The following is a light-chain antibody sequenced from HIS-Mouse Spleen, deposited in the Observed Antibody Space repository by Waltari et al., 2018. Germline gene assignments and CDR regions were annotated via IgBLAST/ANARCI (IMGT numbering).Light chain of an antibody. CDR3: CSYAGSYTGV. J-gene: IGLJ1*01. Sequence: QSALTQPRSVSGSPGQSVTISCTGTSSYVGGSNYVSWYQQHPGKAPKLMIYDVSKRPSGVPDRFSGSKSGNTASLTISGLQAEDEADYYCCSYAGSYTGVFGTGTKVTVL. V-gene: IGLV2-11*01. CDR2: DVS. CDR1: SSYVGGSNY.